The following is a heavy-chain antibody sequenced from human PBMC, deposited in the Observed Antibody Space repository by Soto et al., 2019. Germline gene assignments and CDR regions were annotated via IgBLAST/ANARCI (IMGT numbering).Heavy chain of an antibody. D-gene: IGHD2-2*01. CDR1: GYTFTSYG. CDR2: ISAYNGNT. CDR3: ARVVPGAEAWFGP. Sequence: ASVNVSCKDSGYTFTSYGISWVRPAPGQGLELMGWISAYNGNTNYAQKLQGRVTMTTDTSTTTAYMELRSLRSDDTAVYYCARVVPGAEAWFGPWGQGTLVTVSS. J-gene: IGHJ5*02. V-gene: IGHV1-18*04.